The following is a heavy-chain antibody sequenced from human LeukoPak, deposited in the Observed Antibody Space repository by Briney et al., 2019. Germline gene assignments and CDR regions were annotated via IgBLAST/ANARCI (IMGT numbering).Heavy chain of an antibody. J-gene: IGHJ4*02. CDR2: INHSGST. CDR1: GGSFSGYY. Sequence: SETLSVTCAVYGGSFSGYYWSWIRQPPGKGLEWIGEINHSGSTNYNPSLKSRVTISVDTSKNQFSLKLSSVTAADTAVYYCARLHYYDSSGANWGQGTLVTVSS. V-gene: IGHV4-34*01. CDR3: ARLHYYDSSGAN. D-gene: IGHD3-22*01.